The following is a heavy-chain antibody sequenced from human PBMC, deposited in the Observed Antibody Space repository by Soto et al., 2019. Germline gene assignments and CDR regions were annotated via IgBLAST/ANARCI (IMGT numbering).Heavy chain of an antibody. J-gene: IGHJ4*02. CDR3: ARGRYGDY. D-gene: IGHD1-1*01. CDR2: ISAHNGNT. CDR1: GYTFTSYG. Sequence: QVHLVQSGAEVKKPGASVKVSCKASGYTFTSYGITWVRQAPGQGLEWMGWISAHNGNTDYAQKLQGRVIVTRDTSTSTAYMELRSLRSDDTAVYFCARGRYGDYWGQGALVTVSS. V-gene: IGHV1-18*01.